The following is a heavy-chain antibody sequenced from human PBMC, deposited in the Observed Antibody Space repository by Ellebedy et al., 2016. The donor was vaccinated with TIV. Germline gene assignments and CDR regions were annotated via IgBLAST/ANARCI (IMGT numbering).Heavy chain of an antibody. CDR2: ITYDGRNT. D-gene: IGHD2/OR15-2a*01. CDR3: VKDLKSPSGPVHPTCYCFYT. V-gene: IGHV3-30*18. CDR1: GFTFSDHA. J-gene: IGHJ5*02. Sequence: PGGSLRLSCAASGFTFSDHAMHWVRQTPDKGLEWVADITYDGRNTYYADSVKGRFTISRDNSKTTLYLQMDSLSDEDSSVYHCVKDLKSPSGPVHPTCYCFYTWGQGALITVSS.